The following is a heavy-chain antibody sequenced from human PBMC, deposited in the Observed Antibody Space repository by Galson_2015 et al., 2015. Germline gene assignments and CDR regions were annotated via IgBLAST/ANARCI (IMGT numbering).Heavy chain of an antibody. CDR2: ISDDNGNT. CDR1: GYTFTTSG. CDR3: ARDRITIWYYFEY. J-gene: IGHJ4*02. V-gene: IGHV1-18*01. D-gene: IGHD2-8*02. Sequence: SVKVSCKASGYTFTTSGISWVRQAPGQGLEWMGWISDDNGNTNSAQKFQGRVTMTTDTSTSTAYMELRSLRTDDTAVYYCARDRITIWYYFEYWGQATLVPVSS.